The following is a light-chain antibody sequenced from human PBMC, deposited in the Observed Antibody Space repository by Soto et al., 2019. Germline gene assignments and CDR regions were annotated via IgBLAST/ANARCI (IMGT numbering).Light chain of an antibody. CDR3: QQYNNWWT. Sequence: EIVMTQSPATLSVSPGERATLSCRASQSVSNNLAWYQKKPGQAPRLLIYGAPTRATGIPARFSGSGSGTDFTLTISSLQSEDFAVYYCQQYNNWWTFGQGTKVEIK. CDR2: GAP. V-gene: IGKV3-15*01. CDR1: QSVSNN. J-gene: IGKJ1*01.